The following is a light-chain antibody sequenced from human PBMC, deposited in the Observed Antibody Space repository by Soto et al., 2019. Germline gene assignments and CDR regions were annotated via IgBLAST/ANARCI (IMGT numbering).Light chain of an antibody. J-gene: IGKJ4*01. Sequence: ANQLTQSPSSLSASVGDRVTITCRASQAISSALAWYQQKPGKPPKLLIYDASTLQSGVPSRFSGTASGTDFTLTISNLQPADFATYYCQHSYSVPRTFGGGTRVESK. CDR2: DAS. CDR1: QAISSA. V-gene: IGKV1-13*02. CDR3: QHSYSVPRT.